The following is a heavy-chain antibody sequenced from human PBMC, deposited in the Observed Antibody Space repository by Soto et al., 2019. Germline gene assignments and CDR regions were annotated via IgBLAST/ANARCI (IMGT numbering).Heavy chain of an antibody. CDR1: GFTFSSYA. CDR2: TSGTGGST. Sequence: EVQLLESGGGLVQPGRSLRLSCAASGFTFSSYAMNWVRQAPGKGLEWVSATSGTGGSTYYAESVKGRFTISRDNSKNTLYLQMNSLRVEDTAVFYCAEAGFSSGWSPSYFDYWGQGTLVTVS. V-gene: IGHV3-23*01. CDR3: AEAGFSSGWSPSYFDY. J-gene: IGHJ4*02. D-gene: IGHD6-19*01.